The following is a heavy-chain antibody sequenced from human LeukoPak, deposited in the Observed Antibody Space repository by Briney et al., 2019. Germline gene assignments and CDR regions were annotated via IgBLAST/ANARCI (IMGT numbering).Heavy chain of an antibody. V-gene: IGHV4-61*02. CDR3: AKGAYDSSGNDAFDI. J-gene: IGHJ3*02. D-gene: IGHD3-22*01. CDR2: IYTSGST. Sequence: SETLSLTCTVSGGSISSGSYYWSWIRQPAGKGLEWIGRIYTSGSTNYNPSLKSRVTISVDTSKNHFSLKLSSVTAADTAVYYCAKGAYDSSGNDAFDIWGQGTMVTVSS. CDR1: GGSISSGSYY.